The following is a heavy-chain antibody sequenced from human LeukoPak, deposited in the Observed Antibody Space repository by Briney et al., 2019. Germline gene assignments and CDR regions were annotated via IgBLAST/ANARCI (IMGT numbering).Heavy chain of an antibody. Sequence: GGSLRLSCAASGFTFSSYAMSWVRQAPGKGLEWVSAISGSGGSTYYADSVKGRFTISRDNSKNTLYLQMNSLRAKDTAVYYCAKDRSQLVRQYYFDYWGQGTLVTVSS. J-gene: IGHJ4*02. CDR2: ISGSGGST. CDR3: AKDRSQLVRQYYFDY. CDR1: GFTFSSYA. D-gene: IGHD6-13*01. V-gene: IGHV3-23*01.